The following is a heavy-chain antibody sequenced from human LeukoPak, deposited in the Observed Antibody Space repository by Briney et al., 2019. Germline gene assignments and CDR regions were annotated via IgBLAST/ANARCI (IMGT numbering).Heavy chain of an antibody. CDR2: ISSSGSTI. CDR3: ARDRFEAYGDTELGY. V-gene: IGHV3-48*03. D-gene: IGHD4-17*01. CDR1: GFTFSSYE. J-gene: IGHJ4*02. Sequence: HPGGSLRLSCAASGFTFSSYEMNWVRQAPGKGLEWVSYISSSGSTIYYADSVKGRFTISRDNAKNLLYLHMNSLRAEDTAVYYCARDRFEAYGDTELGYWGQGTLVTVSS.